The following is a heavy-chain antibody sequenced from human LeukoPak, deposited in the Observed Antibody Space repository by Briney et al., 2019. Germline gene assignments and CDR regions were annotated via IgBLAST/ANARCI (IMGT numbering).Heavy chain of an antibody. Sequence: PSETLSLTCTVSGGSISSYYWSWIRQPPGKGLEWIAYIYYSGSTNYNPSLRSRVTISVDTSKNQFSLKLSSVTAADAAVYYCARLTDSSIAFDYWGQGTLVTVSS. CDR2: IYYSGST. CDR1: GGSISSYY. CDR3: ARLTDSSIAFDY. J-gene: IGHJ4*02. D-gene: IGHD4-11*01. V-gene: IGHV4-59*01.